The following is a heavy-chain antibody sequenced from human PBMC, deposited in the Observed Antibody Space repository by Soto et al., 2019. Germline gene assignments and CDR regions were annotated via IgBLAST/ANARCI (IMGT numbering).Heavy chain of an antibody. CDR2: IYYSGST. CDR1: GGSMRSYY. D-gene: IGHD3-22*01. V-gene: IGHV4-59*08. CDR3: ARHRYYYDSSGYKFYFDY. J-gene: IGHJ4*02. Sequence: SETLSLTCTVSGGSMRSYYWNWIRQPTEKGLEWIGYIYYSGSTNYNPSLKSRVTISVDTSKNQFSLKLSSVTAADTAVYYCARHRYYYDSSGYKFYFDYWGQGTLVTVSS.